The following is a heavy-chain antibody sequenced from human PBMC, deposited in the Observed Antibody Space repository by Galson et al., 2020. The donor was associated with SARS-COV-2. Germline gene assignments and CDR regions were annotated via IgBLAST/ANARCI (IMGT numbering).Heavy chain of an antibody. V-gene: IGHV4-34*01. CDR2: INHSGST. D-gene: IGHD3-22*01. CDR3: ARGKKKADREGYYYDSSGYYFDY. CDR1: GGSFSGYY. J-gene: IGHJ4*02. Sequence: SETLSLTCAVYGGSFSGYYWSWIRQPPGKGLEWIGEINHSGSTNYNPSLKSRVTISVDTSKNQFSLKLSAVTAADTAVYYCARGKKKADREGYYYDSSGYYFDYGGQGTLVTVSS.